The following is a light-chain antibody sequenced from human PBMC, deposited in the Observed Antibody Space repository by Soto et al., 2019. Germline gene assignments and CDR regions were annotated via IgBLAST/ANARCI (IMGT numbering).Light chain of an antibody. Sequence: EIVLTQSPATLSLSPGERATLSCRASQSVSKYLAWYQQKPGQAPRLLIYDAAARATGIPARFSGSGSGTDFTLTISSLEPEDLAIYYCQQRSNWFTFGGGTKVEIK. J-gene: IGKJ4*01. V-gene: IGKV3-11*01. CDR3: QQRSNWFT. CDR2: DAA. CDR1: QSVSKY.